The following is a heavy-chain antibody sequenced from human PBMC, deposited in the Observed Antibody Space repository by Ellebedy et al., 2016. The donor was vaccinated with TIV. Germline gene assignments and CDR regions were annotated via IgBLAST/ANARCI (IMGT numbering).Heavy chain of an antibody. CDR2: HT. Sequence: ASVKVSCXTSGYIFGDFEITWVRQAPGQGLEWMGGHTNYAQRFQGRVRVTTDASRSTGYMELRSLTSDDTAVYYSARTWTSVRGVLDVWGQGTTISVSS. CDR1: GYIFGDFE. D-gene: IGHD3-10*01. V-gene: IGHV1-18*01. CDR3: ARTWTSVRGVLDV. J-gene: IGHJ6*02.